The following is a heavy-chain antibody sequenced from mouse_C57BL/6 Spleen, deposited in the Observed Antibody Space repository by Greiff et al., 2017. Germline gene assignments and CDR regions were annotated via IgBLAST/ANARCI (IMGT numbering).Heavy chain of an antibody. Sequence: VQLQQSGPELVKPGASVKISCKASGYAFSSSWMNWVKQRPGKGLEWIGRIYPGDGDTNYNGKFKGKATLTADKASSTAYLQRSSLTSEDSAVYFCARLDSSGTRYFDYWGQGTTLTVSS. CDR3: ARLDSSGTRYFDY. V-gene: IGHV1-82*01. CDR1: GYAFSSSW. CDR2: IYPGDGDT. D-gene: IGHD3-2*02. J-gene: IGHJ2*01.